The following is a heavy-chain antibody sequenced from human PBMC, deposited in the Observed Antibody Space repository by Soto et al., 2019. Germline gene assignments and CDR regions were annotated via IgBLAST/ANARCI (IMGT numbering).Heavy chain of an antibody. J-gene: IGHJ6*02. D-gene: IGHD4-17*01. CDR3: ARETDYGDYDYYGMDV. V-gene: IGHV4-59*01. CDR1: GGSISSYY. Sequence: SETLSLTCTVSGGSISSYYWSWIRQPPGKGLEWIGYVYYNGSTNYNPSLRSRVTISIDTSKNQFSLKLRSVTAADTAVYYCARETDYGDYDYYGMDVWGQGTTVTVSS. CDR2: VYYNGST.